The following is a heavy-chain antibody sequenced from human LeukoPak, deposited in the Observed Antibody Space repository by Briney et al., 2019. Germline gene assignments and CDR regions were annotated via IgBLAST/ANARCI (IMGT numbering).Heavy chain of an antibody. CDR1: GFTFSSYS. V-gene: IGHV3-21*01. CDR2: ISGSSSYI. CDR3: AGADSNIAARRIGFDY. Sequence: AGGSLRLSCAASGFTFSSYSMNWVRQAPGKGLEWVSSISGSSSYIYYADSVKGRFTISRDNAKNSLYLQMNSLRAGDTALYYCAGADSNIAARRIGFDYWGQGTLVTVSS. J-gene: IGHJ4*02. D-gene: IGHD6-6*01.